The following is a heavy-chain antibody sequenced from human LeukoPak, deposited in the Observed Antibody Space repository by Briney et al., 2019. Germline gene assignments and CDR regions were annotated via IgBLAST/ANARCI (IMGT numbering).Heavy chain of an antibody. CDR2: ISYSGNT. D-gene: IGHD2-15*01. V-gene: IGHV4-39*01. CDR1: GGSIISSDYH. Sequence: KTSETLSLTCTVSGGSIISSDYHWGWVRQPPGKGLEWIGTISYSGNTDYNPSLRSRVTISVDTPNNQFSLRLGSVTAADTAVYHCARHCCSGPAKRVFDIWGQGTMVTVSS. CDR3: ARHCCSGPAKRVFDI. J-gene: IGHJ3*02.